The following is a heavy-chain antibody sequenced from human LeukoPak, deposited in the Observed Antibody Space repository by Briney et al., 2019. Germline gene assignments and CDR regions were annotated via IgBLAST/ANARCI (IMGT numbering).Heavy chain of an antibody. CDR1: GGTFSSYA. CDR3: ATHCSSTSCPFDY. J-gene: IGHJ4*02. CDR2: IVPIFGTA. D-gene: IGHD2-2*01. V-gene: IGHV1-69*13. Sequence: SVKVSCKASGGTFSSYAISWVRQAPGLGLEWMGGIVPIFGTANHAQKFQGRVTITADESTSTAYMELSSLRSEDTAVYYCATHCSSTSCPFDYWGQGTLVTVSS.